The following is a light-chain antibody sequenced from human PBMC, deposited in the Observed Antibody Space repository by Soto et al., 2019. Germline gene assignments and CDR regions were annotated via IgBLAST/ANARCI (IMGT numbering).Light chain of an antibody. V-gene: IGKV1-9*01. J-gene: IGKJ4*01. CDR3: QHLNSYPLT. CDR2: AAS. Sequence: DIQLTQSPSFLSASVGDRVTITCRASQGISSYLAWYQQKPGKATKLLLYAASTLQSGVPSRFSGSGSGTEFTLTISSLQPEDFATDYCQHLNSYPLTFGGGTKVEIK. CDR1: QGISSY.